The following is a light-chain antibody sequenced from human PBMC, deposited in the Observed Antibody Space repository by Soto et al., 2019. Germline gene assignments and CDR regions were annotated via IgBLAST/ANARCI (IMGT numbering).Light chain of an antibody. CDR3: QQYNSYSWT. CDR2: GAS. Sequence: EIVLTQSPGTLSLSPGERATLSCRARQSVSSSYLAWYQQKPGQAPRLLIYGASSRATGIPDRFSGSGSGTDFTLTISSLQPDDFATYYCQQYNSYSWTFGQGTKVDI. CDR1: QSVSSSY. V-gene: IGKV3-20*01. J-gene: IGKJ1*01.